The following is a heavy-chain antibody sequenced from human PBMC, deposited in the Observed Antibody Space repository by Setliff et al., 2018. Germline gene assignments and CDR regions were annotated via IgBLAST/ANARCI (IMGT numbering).Heavy chain of an antibody. V-gene: IGHV4-61*02. CDR2: IYTSGST. D-gene: IGHD1-26*01. CDR1: GGSISSGSYY. CDR3: ARVSSGSYYYFQH. J-gene: IGHJ1*01. Sequence: SETLSLTCTVSGGSISSGSYYWSWIRQPAGKGLEWIGRIYTSGSTNYNPSLKSRVTISVDTSKNQFSLKLSSVTAADTAVYYCARVSSGSYYYFQHRGQGTLVTVSS.